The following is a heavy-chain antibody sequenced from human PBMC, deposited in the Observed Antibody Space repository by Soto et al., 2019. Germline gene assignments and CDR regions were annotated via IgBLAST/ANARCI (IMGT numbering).Heavy chain of an antibody. Sequence: GGSLRLSCAASGFTFSSYGMHWVRQAPGKGLEWVAVIWYDGSNKYYADSVKGRFTISRDNSKNTLYLQMNSLRAEDTAVYYCAREREQWLVLNWFDPWGQGTLVTVSS. CDR1: GFTFSSYG. J-gene: IGHJ5*02. CDR2: IWYDGSNK. CDR3: AREREQWLVLNWFDP. V-gene: IGHV3-33*08. D-gene: IGHD6-19*01.